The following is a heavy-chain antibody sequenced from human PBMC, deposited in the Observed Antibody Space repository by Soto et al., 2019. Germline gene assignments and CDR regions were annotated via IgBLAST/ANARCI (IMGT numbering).Heavy chain of an antibody. CDR2: IIPIFGTA. V-gene: IGHV1-69*01. CDR3: ASNIGVVPAATNNYYYYGMDV. D-gene: IGHD2-2*01. Sequence: QVQLVQSGAEVKKPGSSVKVSCKASGGTFSSYAISWVRQAPGQGLEWMGGIIPIFGTANYAQKFQGRVTITADEATSTAYMELSRLRSEDTAVYYCASNIGVVPAATNNYYYYGMDVWGQGTTVTVSS. CDR1: GGTFSSYA. J-gene: IGHJ6*02.